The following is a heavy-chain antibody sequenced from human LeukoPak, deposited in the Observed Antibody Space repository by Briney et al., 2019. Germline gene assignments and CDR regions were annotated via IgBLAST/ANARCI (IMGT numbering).Heavy chain of an antibody. CDR1: GFTVSSNY. V-gene: IGHV3-66*01. J-gene: IGHJ4*02. Sequence: PGGSLRLSCAASGFTVSSNYMSWVRQAPGKGLEWVSVIYSGGSTFYADSVRGRFTISRDNSKNTLYLQMNSLRAEDTAVYYCARDLVLVTAASREYYFDYWGQGTLVTVSS. D-gene: IGHD6-13*01. CDR2: IYSGGST. CDR3: ARDLVLVTAASREYYFDY.